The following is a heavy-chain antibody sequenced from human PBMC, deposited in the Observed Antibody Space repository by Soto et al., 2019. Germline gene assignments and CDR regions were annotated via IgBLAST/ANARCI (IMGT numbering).Heavy chain of an antibody. CDR2: INPSGGSA. CDR1: GYTFTDYY. CDR3: ARDHPLGGGPKRDFEY. J-gene: IGHJ4*02. D-gene: IGHD3-16*01. Sequence: ASVKVSCKASGYTFTDYYIHWVRQAPGQGLEWMGLINPSGGSAGYAQKFRGRVTMTRDTSTSTVYMELSSLRSEDTAVYYCARDHPLGGGPKRDFEYWGQGTLVTVSS. V-gene: IGHV1-46*01.